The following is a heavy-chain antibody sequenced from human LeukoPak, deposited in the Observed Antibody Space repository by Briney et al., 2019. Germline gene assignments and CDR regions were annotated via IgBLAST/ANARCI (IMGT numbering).Heavy chain of an antibody. CDR3: ATDVTGTAPYDF. Sequence: ASVKVSCKVSGYTLTELSIHWVRQAPGKGLEWIGGFDREDDEAVYEQRFQGRVTMTEDPSTETAYMELSSLTSEDAGVYYCATDVTGTAPYDFWGQGTLVTVSS. V-gene: IGHV1-24*01. D-gene: IGHD1-7*01. CDR1: GYTLTELS. CDR2: FDREDDEA. J-gene: IGHJ4*02.